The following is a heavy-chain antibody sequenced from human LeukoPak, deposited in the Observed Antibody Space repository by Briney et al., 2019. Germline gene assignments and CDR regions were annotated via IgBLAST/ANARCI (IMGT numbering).Heavy chain of an antibody. CDR2: ISSSSSTI. Sequence: GGSLRLSCAASGFTSSSYSMNWVRQAPGKGLEWVSYISSSSSTIYYADSVKGRFTISRDNAKNSLYLQVNSLRDEDTAVYYCARDIPGGWGQGTLVTVSS. CDR1: GFTSSSYS. CDR3: ARDIPGG. D-gene: IGHD2-21*01. V-gene: IGHV3-48*02. J-gene: IGHJ4*02.